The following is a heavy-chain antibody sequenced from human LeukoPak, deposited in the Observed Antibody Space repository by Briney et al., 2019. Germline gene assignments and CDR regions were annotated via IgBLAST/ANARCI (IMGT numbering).Heavy chain of an antibody. Sequence: SQTLSLTCTVSGGSISSGPYYWNWIRQPAGKGLEWIGRIYTSGYTNYNPSLKSRVTISVDTSKNQFSLKLNSVTAADTAVYYCGRAVGSGSFQTYYYYMDVWGKGTTVTVSS. D-gene: IGHD3-10*01. CDR3: GRAVGSGSFQTYYYYMDV. CDR2: IYTSGYT. CDR1: GGSISSGPYY. V-gene: IGHV4-61*02. J-gene: IGHJ6*03.